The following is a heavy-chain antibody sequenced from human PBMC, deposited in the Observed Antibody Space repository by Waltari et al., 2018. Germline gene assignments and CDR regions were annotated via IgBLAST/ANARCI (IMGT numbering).Heavy chain of an antibody. D-gene: IGHD1-26*01. CDR1: GFTFSMHG. Sequence: EVKLVESGGGLVGTGGCLRLSWAAYGFTFSMHGMNWVRQAPGKGLEWLSYISSSSGSIYYADSVKGRFTISRDNAKNSLYLQMNSLRDEDTAVYYCARAREMGDYWGQGTLVNVSS. V-gene: IGHV3-48*02. J-gene: IGHJ4*02. CDR3: ARAREMGDY. CDR2: ISSSSGSI.